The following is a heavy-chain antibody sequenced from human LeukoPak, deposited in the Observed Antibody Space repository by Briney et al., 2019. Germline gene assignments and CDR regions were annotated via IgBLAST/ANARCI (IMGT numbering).Heavy chain of an antibody. CDR1: GGSISSYY. CDR3: ARGTVVTPVLNYYYYMDV. J-gene: IGHJ6*03. D-gene: IGHD4-23*01. V-gene: IGHV4-4*07. Sequence: SETLSLTCTVSGGSISSYYWSWIRQPAGKGLEWIGRIYTSGSTNYNPSLKSRVTMSVDTSKNQFSLKLSSVTAADTAVYYCARGTVVTPVLNYYYYMDVWGKGTTVTVSS. CDR2: IYTSGST.